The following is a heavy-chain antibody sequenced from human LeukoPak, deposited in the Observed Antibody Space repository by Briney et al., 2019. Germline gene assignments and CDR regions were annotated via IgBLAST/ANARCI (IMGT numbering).Heavy chain of an antibody. V-gene: IGHV4-34*01. CDR3: ARGHFWSGYV. D-gene: IGHD3-3*02. CDR1: GGSFSGYY. CDR2: INHSGST. J-gene: IGHJ4*02. Sequence: SETLSLTCAVYGGSFSGYYWSWIRQPPGKGLEWIGEINHSGSTNYNPSLKSRVTISVDTSKNQLSLKLSSVTAADTAVYYCARGHFWSGYVWGQGTLVTVSS.